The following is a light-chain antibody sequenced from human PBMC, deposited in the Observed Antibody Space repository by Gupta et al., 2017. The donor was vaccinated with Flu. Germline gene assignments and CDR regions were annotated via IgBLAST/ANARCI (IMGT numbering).Light chain of an antibody. CDR3: QQSYSTPPYT. V-gene: IGKV1-39*01. CDR1: QGISSY. Sequence: SLSSSVGDRVTITCRASQGISSYLNWYQQKPGKAPKLLIYAASSLQSGVPSRFSGSGSGTDFTLTISSLQPEDFATYYCQQSYSTPPYTFGQGTKLEIK. CDR2: AAS. J-gene: IGKJ2*01.